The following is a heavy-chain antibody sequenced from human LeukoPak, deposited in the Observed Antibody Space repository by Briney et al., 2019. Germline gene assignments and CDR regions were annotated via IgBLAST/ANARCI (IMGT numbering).Heavy chain of an antibody. D-gene: IGHD3-9*01. CDR2: IYYSGST. CDR1: GGSISSSSYY. CDR3: ARHRRGYFDWLLYEDYFDY. J-gene: IGHJ4*02. Sequence: ASETLSLTCTVSGGSISSSSYYWGWIRQPPGKGLEWIGSIYYSGSTYYNPSLKSRVTISVDTSKNQFSLKLSSVTAADTAVYYCARHRRGYFDWLLYEDYFDYWGQGTLVTVSS. V-gene: IGHV4-39*01.